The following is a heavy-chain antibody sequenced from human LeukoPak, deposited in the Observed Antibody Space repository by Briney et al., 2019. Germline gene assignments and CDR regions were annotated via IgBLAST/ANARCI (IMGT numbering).Heavy chain of an antibody. J-gene: IGHJ4*02. CDR3: VRGRNNNYYDDSGYSPY. D-gene: IGHD3-22*01. CDR2: IGTLLDT. V-gene: IGHV3-13*01. CDR1: GFTFSSFD. Sequence: PGGSLRLSCAASGFTFSSFDMHWLRQAPGKGREWVSGIGTLLDTDYPDCLKGRFTSSRENAKNSVFLQMNNVRAGDTAVYYCVRGRNNNYYDDSGYSPYWGQGTLVTVSS.